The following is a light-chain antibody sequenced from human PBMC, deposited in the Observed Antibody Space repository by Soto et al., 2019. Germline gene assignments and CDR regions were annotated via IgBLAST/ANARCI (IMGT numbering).Light chain of an antibody. V-gene: IGKV1-5*01. Sequence: DIQMTQSPSTLSASVGDRVTITCRASQSISSWLAWYQQKPGKAPKLLIYDASSLESGVPSRFSGRGSGTEFTFNISSLQPDDFATYYCQQYNSYSPKTFGQGTKVEIK. CDR3: QQYNSYSPKT. CDR1: QSISSW. CDR2: DAS. J-gene: IGKJ1*01.